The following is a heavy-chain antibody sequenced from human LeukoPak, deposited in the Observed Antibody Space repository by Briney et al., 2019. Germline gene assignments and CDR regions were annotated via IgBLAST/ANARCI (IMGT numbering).Heavy chain of an antibody. D-gene: IGHD1-14*01. CDR2: IFYRGRT. V-gene: IGHV4-59*11. Sequence: SETLSLTCTVSGGSISSHCWSWIRQPPGTRLEWVEYIFYRGRTSSNPSLKSRVTISVDTSKNQFSLKLRSVTAADTAVYYCARDQISINALDMWGQGTMVTVSS. CDR1: GGSISSHC. J-gene: IGHJ3*02. CDR3: ARDQISINALDM.